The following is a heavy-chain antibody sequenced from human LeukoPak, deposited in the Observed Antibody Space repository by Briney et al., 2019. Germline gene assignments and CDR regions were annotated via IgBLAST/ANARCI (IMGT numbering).Heavy chain of an antibody. Sequence: PGGSLRLSCAASGFTFSYYGIHWVRQAPGKGLEWVAFIRYNGNDKYYAKSVKGRFTISRDTSRNTVSLQMNSLRLEDTAIYYCAKPLMRDRWFGESWGQGTLVTVSS. CDR1: GFTFSYYG. CDR3: AKPLMRDRWFGES. CDR2: IRYNGNDK. V-gene: IGHV3-30*02. J-gene: IGHJ5*02. D-gene: IGHD3-10*01.